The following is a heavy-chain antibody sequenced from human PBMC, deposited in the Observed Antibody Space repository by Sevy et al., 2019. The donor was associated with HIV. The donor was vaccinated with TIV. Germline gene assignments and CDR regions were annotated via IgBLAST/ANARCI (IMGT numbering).Heavy chain of an antibody. J-gene: IGHJ4*02. CDR3: AKDLSANTAMGEFDY. Sequence: GGSLRLSCAASGFTFDDYAMHWVRQAPGKGLEWVSGISWNSGSIGYADSVKGRFTISRDNAKNSLYLRMNSLRAEDTALYYCAKDLSANTAMGEFDYWGQGTLVTVSS. CDR1: GFTFDDYA. D-gene: IGHD5-18*01. V-gene: IGHV3-9*01. CDR2: ISWNSGSI.